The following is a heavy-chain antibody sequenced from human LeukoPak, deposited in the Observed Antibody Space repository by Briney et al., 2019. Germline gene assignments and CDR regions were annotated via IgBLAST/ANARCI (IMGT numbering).Heavy chain of an antibody. Sequence: GGSLRLSCAASGFEFGDYVMSWVRQAPGKGLEWVSTIGGSGTTTQYADSVKGQFTISRENSKNTLYLQMNRLRAEDTAVYYCAKTERFDPWGQGTLVTVSS. D-gene: IGHD1-1*01. V-gene: IGHV3-23*01. J-gene: IGHJ5*02. CDR2: IGGSGTTT. CDR1: GFEFGDYV. CDR3: AKTERFDP.